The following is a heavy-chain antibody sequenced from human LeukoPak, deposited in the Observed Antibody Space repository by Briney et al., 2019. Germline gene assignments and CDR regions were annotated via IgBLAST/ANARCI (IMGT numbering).Heavy chain of an antibody. CDR2: IIPILGIA. Sequence: GSSVKVSCKASGGTFSSYAICWVRQAPEQGLEWMGRIIPILGIANYAQKFQGRVTITADKSTSTAYMELSSLRSEDTAVYYCAKGPDPYGGNSGECDYWGQGTLVTVSS. D-gene: IGHD4-23*01. CDR3: AKGPDPYGGNSGECDY. CDR1: GGTFSSYA. J-gene: IGHJ4*02. V-gene: IGHV1-69*04.